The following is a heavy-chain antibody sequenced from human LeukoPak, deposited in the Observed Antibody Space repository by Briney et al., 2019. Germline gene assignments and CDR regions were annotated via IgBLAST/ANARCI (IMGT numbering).Heavy chain of an antibody. Sequence: SETLSLTCTVSAGSISTGTGSGSPQGKGLEWIGYIYYTGTTKYNPSLTSRVTISIDTSKNQFSLKLSSVTAADTAVYYCATSVGTTGTTWGQGTLVIVSS. V-gene: IGHV4-59*08. CDR2: IYYTGTT. CDR3: ATSVGTTGTT. J-gene: IGHJ4*02. D-gene: IGHD1-1*01. CDR1: AGSIST.